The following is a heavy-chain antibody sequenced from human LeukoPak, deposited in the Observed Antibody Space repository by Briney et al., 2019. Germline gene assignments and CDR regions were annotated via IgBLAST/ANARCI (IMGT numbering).Heavy chain of an antibody. CDR3: AREGATTAFDY. J-gene: IGHJ4*02. V-gene: IGHV3-53*01. Sequence: PGGSLRLSCVASGFTFSTYGMSWVRQAPGKGLEWVSIIYSGGRTYYADSAKGRFTISRDIFKNTVYLQMNSLRAEDTAVYYCAREGATTAFDYWGQGTLVTVSS. CDR1: GFTFSTYG. CDR2: IYSGGRT. D-gene: IGHD1-26*01.